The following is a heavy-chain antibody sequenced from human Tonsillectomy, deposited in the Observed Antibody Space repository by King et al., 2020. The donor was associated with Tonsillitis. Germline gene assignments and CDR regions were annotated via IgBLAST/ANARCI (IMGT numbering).Heavy chain of an antibody. J-gene: IGHJ2*01. CDR3: VRDAGL. V-gene: IGHV3-7*03. CDR1: GFIFSSYW. CDR2: IKEDGSEK. Sequence: VQLVESGGGLVQSGGSLRLSCAASGFIFSSYWMSWVRRAPRKGLEWGTNIKEDGSEKYYLDSVKGRFTISRDNAKNSLYLQMNSLRAEDTAMYYCVRDAGLWGRGTLVTVSS.